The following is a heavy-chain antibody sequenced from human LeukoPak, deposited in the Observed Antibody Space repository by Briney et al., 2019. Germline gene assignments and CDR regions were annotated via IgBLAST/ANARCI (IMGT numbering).Heavy chain of an antibody. J-gene: IGHJ5*02. CDR2: FGPEDGET. V-gene: IGHV1-24*01. CDR1: GYTLTELS. D-gene: IGHD1-7*01. CDR3: ATRVINWNYRNWFDP. Sequence: ASVKVSCKVSGYTLTELSMHWVRQAPGKGLEWMGGFGPEDGETIYAQKFQGRVTMTEDTSTDTAYMELSSLRSEDTAVYYCATRVINWNYRNWFDPWGQGTLVTVSS.